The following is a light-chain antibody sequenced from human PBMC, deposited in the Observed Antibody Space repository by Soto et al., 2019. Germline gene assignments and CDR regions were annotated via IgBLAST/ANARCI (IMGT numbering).Light chain of an antibody. CDR3: QQYNNWTPLT. J-gene: IGKJ4*01. V-gene: IGKV3-15*01. CDR1: QSVSSN. Sequence: EIVMTQSPATLSVSPGERATLSCRASQSVSSNLAGYQQKPGHAPRLLIYGASTRATGIPARFSASGSGKELTLTLSSLQSEDFAVYYCQQYNNWTPLTFGGGNKVEIK. CDR2: GAS.